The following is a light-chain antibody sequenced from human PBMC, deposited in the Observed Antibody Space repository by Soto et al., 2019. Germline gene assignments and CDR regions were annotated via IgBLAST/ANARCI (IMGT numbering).Light chain of an antibody. CDR2: DAS. J-gene: IGKJ1*01. V-gene: IGKV1-5*01. Sequence: DIQMTQSPSTLSASVGDRVTITCRAIQCFISCLAWYQQKPGKAPKLLIYDASIFQSGVPSRFSGSGFGTEFTFTFSSLQPDDFATYYCQQYDIYSRTFGQGTKVDIK. CDR3: QQYDIYSRT. CDR1: QCFISC.